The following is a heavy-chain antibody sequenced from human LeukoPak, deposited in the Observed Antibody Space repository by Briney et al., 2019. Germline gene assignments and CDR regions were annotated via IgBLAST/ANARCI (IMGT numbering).Heavy chain of an antibody. CDR3: AKGYCTTSSCYAAKNFDY. CDR1: GLTFSIYA. CDR2: INSGGIT. Sequence: PGGSLRLSCQASGLTFSIYAMSWVSQAQGKGLEWVSAINSGGITYYQDSVKGRLTIPRDDSKNTPYLQMNSLRAEDTAVYYFAKGYCTTSSCYAAKNFDYWGQGTLVTVSS. D-gene: IGHD2-2*01. J-gene: IGHJ4*02. V-gene: IGHV3-23*01.